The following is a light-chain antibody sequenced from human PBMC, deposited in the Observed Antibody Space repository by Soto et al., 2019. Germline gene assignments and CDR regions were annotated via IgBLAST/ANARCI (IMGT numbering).Light chain of an antibody. V-gene: IGLV2-14*01. CDR2: GVK. CDR3: SSYTTSYFYV. Sequence: QSVLTPPASVSGSPGQSITISCTGSGRDIGAYDYVSWYQQHPGKAPKLLIYGVKNRPSGVSYRFSASKSAFTASLTISGLQAEDEAHYYCSSYTTSYFYVFGPGTRSPS. CDR1: GRDIGAYDY. J-gene: IGLJ1*01.